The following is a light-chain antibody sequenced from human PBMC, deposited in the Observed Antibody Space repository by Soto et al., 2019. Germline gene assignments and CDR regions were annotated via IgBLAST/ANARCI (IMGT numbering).Light chain of an antibody. CDR3: LQDSNSPLT. J-gene: IGKJ4*01. CDR2: AAS. V-gene: IGKV1-6*01. CDR1: QGIGND. Sequence: AIQMTQSPSSLSASVGDRVNITCRASQGIGNDLGWYQQKPEKAPKLLIYAASNLPSGVPSRFSDGGSGTDFTLTISGLQPDDFATYYCLQDSNSPLTFGGGTKVEVK.